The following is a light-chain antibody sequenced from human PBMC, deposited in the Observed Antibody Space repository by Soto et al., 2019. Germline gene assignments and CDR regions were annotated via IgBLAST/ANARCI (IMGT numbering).Light chain of an antibody. V-gene: IGLV2-23*02. CDR3: SSYVGSDIWV. CDR1: SSDVGNYKF. CDR2: EVN. J-gene: IGLJ3*02. Sequence: QSALTQPASVSGSPGQSITISCTGTSSDVGNYKFVSWYQQHPGKVPKLMIYEVNKRPSGVSNRFSGSKSGNTASLTISGLQAEDEADYYCSSYVGSDIWVFGGGTKLTVL.